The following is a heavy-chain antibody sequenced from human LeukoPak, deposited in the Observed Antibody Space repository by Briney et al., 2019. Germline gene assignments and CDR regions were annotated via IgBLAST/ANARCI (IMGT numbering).Heavy chain of an antibody. CDR2: IIPIFGTA. CDR3: ARVRGPDGYNLGLDY. V-gene: IGHV1-69*13. Sequence: ASVKVSCKASGYTFTSHYMHWVRQAPEQGLEWMGGIIPIFGTANYAQKFQGRVTITADESTSTAYMELSSLRSEDTAVYYCARVRGPDGYNLGLDYWGQGTLVTVSS. CDR1: GYTFTSHY. D-gene: IGHD5-24*01. J-gene: IGHJ4*02.